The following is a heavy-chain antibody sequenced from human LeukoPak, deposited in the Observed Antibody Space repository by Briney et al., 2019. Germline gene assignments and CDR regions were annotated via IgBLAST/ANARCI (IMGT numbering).Heavy chain of an antibody. Sequence: SETLSLTCTVSGASISSYYWSWIRQPPGKGLEWIGYIYYSGSTNYNPSLKSRVTISVDTSKNQFSLKLSSVTAADTAVYYCARGRVSSGWYVPFDYWGQGTLVTVSS. CDR1: GASISSYY. V-gene: IGHV4-59*01. CDR2: IYYSGST. CDR3: ARGRVSSGWYVPFDY. D-gene: IGHD6-19*01. J-gene: IGHJ4*02.